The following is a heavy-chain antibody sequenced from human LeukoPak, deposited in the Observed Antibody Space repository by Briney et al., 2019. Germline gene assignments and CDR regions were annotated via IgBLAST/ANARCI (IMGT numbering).Heavy chain of an antibody. V-gene: IGHV4-59*01. D-gene: IGHD3-10*01. CDR1: GGSISSYY. CDR3: ARDSYYGSGSYSH. J-gene: IGHJ4*02. CDR2: IYYSGST. Sequence: PSETLSLTCTVSGGSISSYYWSWIRQPPGKGLEWIGYIYYSGSTNYNPSLKSRVTISVDTSKNQFSLKLSSVTAADTAVYYCARDSYYGSGSYSHWGQGTLVTVSS.